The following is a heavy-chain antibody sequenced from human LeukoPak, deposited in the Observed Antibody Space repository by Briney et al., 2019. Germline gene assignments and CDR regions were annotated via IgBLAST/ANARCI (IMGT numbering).Heavy chain of an antibody. D-gene: IGHD6-13*01. Sequence: GGSLRLSCAASGFTFSNYDMHWVRHAAGKGLEWVSAIGTAGDTYYPGSVKGRFTTSRENAKNSLYLQMNSLSAGDTAVYYCASSPAYSSSWYAIDNWGQGTLVTVSS. CDR2: IGTAGDT. CDR1: GFTFSNYD. CDR3: ASSPAYSSSWYAIDN. V-gene: IGHV3-13*01. J-gene: IGHJ4*02.